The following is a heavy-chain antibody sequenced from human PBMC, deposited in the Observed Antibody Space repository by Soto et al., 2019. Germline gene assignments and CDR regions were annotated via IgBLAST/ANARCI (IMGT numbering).Heavy chain of an antibody. D-gene: IGHD6-13*01. CDR1: GFTVSSNY. J-gene: IGHJ6*02. CDR2: IYSGGST. CDR3: ARYSAAARYYYYCMDV. V-gene: IGHV3-53*01. Sequence: GGSLRLSCAASGFTVSSNYMSWVRQAPGKGLEWVSVIYSGGSTYYADSVKGRFTISRDNSKNTLYLQMNSLRAEDTAVYYCARYSAAARYYYYCMDVWGQGTTVTVSS.